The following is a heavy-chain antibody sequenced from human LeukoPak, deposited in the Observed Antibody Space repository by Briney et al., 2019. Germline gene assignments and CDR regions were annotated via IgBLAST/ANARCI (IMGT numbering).Heavy chain of an antibody. D-gene: IGHD3-3*01. CDR2: IYTSGTT. V-gene: IGHV4-4*07. CDR3: ASSRGPDYDYYYMVV. CDR1: GGSITSYY. Sequence: SETLSLTCIVSGGSITSYYWSWIRQPPGKGLEWIGRIYTSGTTKYNPSLKSRVTISVDTSKNQFSLRLSSVTAADTAVYYCASSRGPDYDYYYMVVCGKGTTVTVSS. J-gene: IGHJ6*03.